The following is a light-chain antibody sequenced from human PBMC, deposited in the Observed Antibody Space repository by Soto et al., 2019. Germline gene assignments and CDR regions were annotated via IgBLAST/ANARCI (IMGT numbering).Light chain of an antibody. J-gene: IGKJ4*01. CDR3: QQSHTTPRLS. CDR2: AAS. CDR1: QSITNF. Sequence: DIQMTQSPSSLSASVGDKLTITCRANQSITNFLNWYQKKPGEVPKLLIYAASRLESGVPSRFSGSGSGTDFALTINSLQPEDFATYYCQQSHTTPRLSFGGGTREEFK. V-gene: IGKV1-39*01.